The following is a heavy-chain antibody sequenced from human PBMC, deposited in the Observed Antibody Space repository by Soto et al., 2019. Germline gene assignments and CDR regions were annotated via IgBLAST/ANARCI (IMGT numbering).Heavy chain of an antibody. CDR2: IIPIFGTA. CDR3: ARDVNGGSGSYI. CDR1: GGTFSSYA. J-gene: IGHJ4*02. Sequence: RASVKVSCKASGGTFSSYAISWVRQAPGQGLEWMGGIIPIFGTANYAQKFQGRVTITADESTSTAYMELSSLRSEDTAVYYCARDVNGGSGSYIWGRGTLVTVSS. D-gene: IGHD3-10*01. V-gene: IGHV1-69*13.